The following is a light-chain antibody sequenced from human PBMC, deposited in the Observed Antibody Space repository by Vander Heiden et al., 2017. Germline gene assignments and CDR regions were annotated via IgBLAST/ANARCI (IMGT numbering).Light chain of an antibody. Sequence: HSVLPQSPSASGTPGQRVTASCSGSSPNTGRHHVYWYQQVPGTAPKLLIYRGDQRPSGVPERFSGSSAGTSATLAIRGLQAEDEADYYCAAGDSSGSSVAVGGGTKLTV. CDR1: SPNTGRHH. CDR2: RGD. V-gene: IGLV1-47*01. J-gene: IGLJ2*01. CDR3: AAGDSSGSSVA.